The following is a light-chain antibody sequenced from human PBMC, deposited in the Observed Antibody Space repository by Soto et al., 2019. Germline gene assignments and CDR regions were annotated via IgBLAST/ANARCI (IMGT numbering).Light chain of an antibody. V-gene: IGLV2-14*01. CDR3: SSYTSSGTVV. J-gene: IGLJ3*02. Sequence: QSALAQPASVSGSPGRSSTISCTGTGSYIGAYNYVSWYQQHPGKAPKLIIFEVGKRPSGDSNRFSGSKSGNTASLTISGLQAEDEGDYYCSSYTSSGTVVFGGGTKVTVL. CDR2: EVG. CDR1: GSYIGAYNY.